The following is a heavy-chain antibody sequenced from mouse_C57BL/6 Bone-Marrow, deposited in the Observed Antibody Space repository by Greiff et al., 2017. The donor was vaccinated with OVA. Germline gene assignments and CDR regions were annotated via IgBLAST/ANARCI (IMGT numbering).Heavy chain of an antibody. CDR3: ARRVYYGITGYYAMDY. D-gene: IGHD2-1*01. Sequence: QVQLQQPGAELVKPGASVKLSCKASGYTFTSYWMHWVKQRPGQGLEWIGMIHPNSGSTNYNEKFKSKATLTVDKSSSTAYMQLSSLTSEDSAVYYCARRVYYGITGYYAMDYWGQGTSVTVSS. CDR1: GYTFTSYW. CDR2: IHPNSGST. J-gene: IGHJ4*01. V-gene: IGHV1-64*01.